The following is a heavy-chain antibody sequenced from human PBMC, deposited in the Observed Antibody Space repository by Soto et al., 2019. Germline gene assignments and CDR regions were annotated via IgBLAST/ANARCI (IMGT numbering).Heavy chain of an antibody. CDR2: IIPILGIA. V-gene: IGHV1-69*02. CDR1: GGTFSNYI. J-gene: IGHJ4*02. CDR3: ARFPQTFIVGAPYFDY. D-gene: IGHD1-26*01. Sequence: QVQLVQSGAEVKKPGSSVKVSCKASGGTFSNYIISWVRQAPGQGLEWMGRIIPILGIANYAQKFQGRVTITADKSTSTAYLELSSLRSEDTAVYYCARFPQTFIVGAPYFDYWGQGTLVTVSS.